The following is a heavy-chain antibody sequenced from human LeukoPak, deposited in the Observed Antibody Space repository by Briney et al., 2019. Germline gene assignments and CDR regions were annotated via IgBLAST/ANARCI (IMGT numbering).Heavy chain of an antibody. D-gene: IGHD6-19*01. CDR2: INSDGSST. V-gene: IGHV3-74*01. J-gene: IGHJ6*02. CDR1: GFIFSSYW. CDR3: ARMRVVAGTIGYGMDV. Sequence: PGGSLRLSCAASGFIFSSYWMHWVRQVPGKGLVWVSRINSDGSSTSYADSVKGRLTISRDNAKNTLYLQMNSLRAEDTAMYYCARMRVVAGTIGYGMDVWGQGTTVTVS.